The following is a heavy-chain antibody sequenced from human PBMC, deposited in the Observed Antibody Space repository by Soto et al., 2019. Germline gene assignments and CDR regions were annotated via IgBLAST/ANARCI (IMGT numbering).Heavy chain of an antibody. D-gene: IGHD1-26*01. CDR2: ISTYNGNT. V-gene: IGHV1-18*01. J-gene: IGHJ4*02. CDR3: ARDAGASDY. CDR1: GYTFSSYG. Sequence: QVQLVQSGAEVKTPGASVKVSCKAHGYTFSSYGFSWVRQVPGQGLEWMAWISTYNGNTKYLQKFQDRVTMTTDTSTNTAYMELRSLRSDDTAVYYCARDAGASDYWGQGTLVTVSS.